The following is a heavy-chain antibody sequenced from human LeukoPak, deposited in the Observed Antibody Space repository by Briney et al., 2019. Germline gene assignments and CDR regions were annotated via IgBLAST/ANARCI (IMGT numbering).Heavy chain of an antibody. CDR2: IRGDGGGT. CDR3: AKESDAFDL. V-gene: IGHV3-43*02. J-gene: IGHJ3*01. Sequence: GESLRLSCAPSGFISDHYAMHCVRQAPGKGLEWVSLIRGDGGGTYYTDSVKGRFTIFRDNSKNSLYLQMNSLRTEDTALYYCAKESDAFDLWGQGTMVTVSS. CDR1: GFISDHYA.